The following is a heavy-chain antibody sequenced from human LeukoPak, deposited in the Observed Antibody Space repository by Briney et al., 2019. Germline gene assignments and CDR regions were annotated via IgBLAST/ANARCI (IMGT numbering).Heavy chain of an antibody. CDR1: GYTFTSYD. Sequence: GASVKVSCKASGYTFTSYDINWVRQATGQGLEWMGGIIPIFGTANYAQKFQGRVTITADESTSTAYMELSSLRSEDTAVYYCVSRSSPRRDGYNPWGQGTLVTVSS. CDR2: IIPIFGTA. J-gene: IGHJ5*02. CDR3: VSRSSPRRDGYNP. D-gene: IGHD5-24*01. V-gene: IGHV1-69*13.